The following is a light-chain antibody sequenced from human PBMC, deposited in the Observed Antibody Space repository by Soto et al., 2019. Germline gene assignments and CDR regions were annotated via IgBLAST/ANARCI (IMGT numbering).Light chain of an antibody. CDR3: KSYAGSNTYV. Sequence: QSVLTQPASVSGSPGQSITISCTGTSSDVGGYSYVSWYQQLPGKAPKLMIYDVSDRPSGVSNRFSGSKSGNTASLTISGLQAADEADYFCKSYAGSNTYVFGSGTKVTVL. CDR2: DVS. J-gene: IGLJ1*01. V-gene: IGLV2-14*01. CDR1: SSDVGGYSY.